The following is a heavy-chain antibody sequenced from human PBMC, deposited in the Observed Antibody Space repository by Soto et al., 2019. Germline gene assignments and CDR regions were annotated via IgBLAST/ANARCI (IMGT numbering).Heavy chain of an antibody. D-gene: IGHD3-10*01. CDR2: ISYDGSNK. Sequence: VGSLRLSCAASAFTFSSYGMHWVRQAPGKGLEWVAVISYDGSNKYYADSVKGRFTISRDNSKNTLYLQMNSLRAEDTAVYYCAKDRSLVRGPMPYWGQGTLVTVSS. J-gene: IGHJ4*02. CDR1: AFTFSSYG. V-gene: IGHV3-30*18. CDR3: AKDRSLVRGPMPY.